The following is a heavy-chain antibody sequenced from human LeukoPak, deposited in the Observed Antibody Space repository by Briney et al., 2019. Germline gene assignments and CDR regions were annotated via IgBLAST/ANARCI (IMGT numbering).Heavy chain of an antibody. Sequence: ASVKLTFNASGYGFTIYNLHLVRLRHAQGHGLKGIINASGGSTSYAQKFQGRFTMTRDMSTSTVYMELSSLRSEDTAVYYCARDSYDRSSYDAFDIWGQGTMVTVSS. J-gene: IGHJ3*02. CDR1: GYGFTIYN. V-gene: IGHV1-46*01. D-gene: IGHD3-22*01. CDR2: INASGGST. CDR3: ARDSYDRSSYDAFDI.